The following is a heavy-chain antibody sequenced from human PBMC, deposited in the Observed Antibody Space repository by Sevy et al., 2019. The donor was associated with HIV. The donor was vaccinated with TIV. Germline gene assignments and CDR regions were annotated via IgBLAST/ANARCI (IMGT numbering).Heavy chain of an antibody. CDR3: XXXXXXXXXXXXXXXPYYFDY. J-gene: IGHJ4*02. CDR2: ISSSSSTI. V-gene: IGHV3-48*02. CDR1: GFTFSSYS. Sequence: GGSLRLSCAASGFTFSSYSMNWVRQAPGKGLEWVSYISSSSSTIYYADSVKGRFTISRDNAKNSLYLQMNSLRDEDXXXXXXXXXXXXXXXXXXXXXPYYFDYWGQGTLVTVSS.